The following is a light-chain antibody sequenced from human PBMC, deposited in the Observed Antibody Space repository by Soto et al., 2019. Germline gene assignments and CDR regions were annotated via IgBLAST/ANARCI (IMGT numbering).Light chain of an antibody. Sequence: DIQMTQSPSSVSASVGDRVTITCRASQGISSWVAWYQQKPGKAPKLLIYAASSLQSGVPSRFRDSGSGTDFTIAIRSLQPDDFATYYCQQANRFPVPCGPGTKVAIK. CDR2: AAS. J-gene: IGKJ3*01. V-gene: IGKV1-12*01. CDR3: QQANRFPVP. CDR1: QGISSW.